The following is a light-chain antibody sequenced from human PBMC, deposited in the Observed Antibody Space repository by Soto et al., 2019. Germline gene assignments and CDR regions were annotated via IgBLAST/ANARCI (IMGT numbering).Light chain of an antibody. CDR1: QTISSW. Sequence: DIQMTQSPATLSGSVGDRVTITCRASQTISSWLAWYQQKPGKDPKLLIYKSSTLKSGVPSRFSGSGSGTEFTLTISSLQPDEFATYYCQHYNGYSEAFGQGTKVELK. J-gene: IGKJ1*01. CDR3: QHYNGYSEA. V-gene: IGKV1-5*03. CDR2: KSS.